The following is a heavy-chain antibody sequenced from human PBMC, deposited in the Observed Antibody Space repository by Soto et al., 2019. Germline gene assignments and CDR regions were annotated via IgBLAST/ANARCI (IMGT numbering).Heavy chain of an antibody. CDR3: AREVADDSSGYPMNYFDY. V-gene: IGHV1-69*13. CDR1: GGTFSSYA. Sequence: SVKVSCKASGGTFSSYAISWVRQAPGQGLEWMGGIIPIFGTANYAQKFQGRVTITADESTSTAYMELSSLRSEDTAVYYCAREVADDSSGYPMNYFDYWGQGTLVTVSS. J-gene: IGHJ4*02. D-gene: IGHD3-22*01. CDR2: IIPIFGTA.